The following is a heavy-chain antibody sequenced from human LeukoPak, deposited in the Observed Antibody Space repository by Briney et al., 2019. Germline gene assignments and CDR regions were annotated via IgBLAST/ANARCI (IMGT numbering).Heavy chain of an antibody. CDR2: IWYDGSNK. J-gene: IGHJ4*02. D-gene: IGHD2-2*01. CDR1: GFTFSIYG. V-gene: IGHV3-33*01. Sequence: PGMSLRLSCAASGFTFSIYGINWVRQAPGKGLEWVAIIWYDGSNKYFAESVMGRVSISKDNSKNTVYLQMNSLRIEDTAVYYCARAGIGNALDYWGQGTQVTVSS. CDR3: ARAGIGNALDY.